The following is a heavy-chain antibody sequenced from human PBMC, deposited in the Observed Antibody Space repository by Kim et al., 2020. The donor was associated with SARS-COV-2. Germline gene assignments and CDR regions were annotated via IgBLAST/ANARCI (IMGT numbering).Heavy chain of an antibody. J-gene: IGHJ5*02. D-gene: IGHD6-19*01. Sequence: SGKGRFTISRDNSKNTLYLQMNSLRAEDTAVYYCAKAKLEWLVLGWFDPWGQGTLVTVSS. CDR3: AKAKLEWLVLGWFDP. V-gene: IGHV3-23*01.